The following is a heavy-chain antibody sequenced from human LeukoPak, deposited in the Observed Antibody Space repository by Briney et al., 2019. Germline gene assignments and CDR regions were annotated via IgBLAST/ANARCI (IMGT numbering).Heavy chain of an antibody. V-gene: IGHV1-8*01. Sequence: ASVKVSCKASGYTFTSYDINWVRQATGQGLEWMGWMNPNSGNTGYAQKFQGRVTMTRNTSISTAYMELSSLRSEDTAVYYCARNPARGYCCGGSCYVENWFDPWGQGTLVTVSS. CDR2: MNPNSGNT. CDR3: ARNPARGYCCGGSCYVENWFDP. J-gene: IGHJ5*02. D-gene: IGHD2-15*01. CDR1: GYTFTSYD.